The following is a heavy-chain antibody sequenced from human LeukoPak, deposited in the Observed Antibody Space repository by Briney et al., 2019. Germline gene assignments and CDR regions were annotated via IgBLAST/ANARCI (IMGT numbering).Heavy chain of an antibody. CDR1: GFIFSNYD. V-gene: IGHV3-13*05. CDR2: ISMGGDP. CDR3: AREIAESGHWYFDL. D-gene: IGHD3-3*01. Sequence: GGSLRLSCAASGFIFSNYDMHWVRQATGKGLEWVSGISMGGDPLYPVSVQGRFTISRENANNSLYLQMNSLRAGDTAVYYCAREIAESGHWYFDLWGRGTLVTVSS. J-gene: IGHJ2*01.